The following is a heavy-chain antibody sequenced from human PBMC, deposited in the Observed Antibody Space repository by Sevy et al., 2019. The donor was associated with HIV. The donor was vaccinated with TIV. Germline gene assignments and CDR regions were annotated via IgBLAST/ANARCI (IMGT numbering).Heavy chain of an antibody. V-gene: IGHV4-4*07. J-gene: IGHJ4*02. CDR3: AREWDDYGDYGRGSDY. Sequence: SETLSLTCAVSGGSIRSYYWSWIRQPAGKGLEWIGRIYTSGSTNYNPSLKSRVTMSVDTSKNQFSLKLSSVTAADTAVYYCAREWDDYGDYGRGSDYWGQGTLVTVSS. CDR1: GGSIRSYY. D-gene: IGHD4-17*01. CDR2: IYTSGST.